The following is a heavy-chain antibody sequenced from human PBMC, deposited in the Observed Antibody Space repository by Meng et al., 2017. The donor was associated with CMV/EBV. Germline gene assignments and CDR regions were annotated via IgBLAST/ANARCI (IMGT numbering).Heavy chain of an antibody. D-gene: IGHD3-16*02. J-gene: IGHJ5*02. V-gene: IGHV4-30-4*08. Sequence: LTCTVSGGSSIKGDSYWSWIRQSPGKGPEWIGYVFYSGFSYSNPSLESRVAISVDTSKNQFTLNLSSATAADTAMYYCARKSLNWFDPWGQGILVTVSS. CDR2: VFYSGFS. CDR1: GGSSIKGDSY. CDR3: ARKSLNWFDP.